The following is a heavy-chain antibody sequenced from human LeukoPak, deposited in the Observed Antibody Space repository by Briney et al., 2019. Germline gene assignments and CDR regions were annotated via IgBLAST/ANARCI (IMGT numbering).Heavy chain of an antibody. CDR2: IYNAGNT. J-gene: IGHJ3*02. Sequence: PSETLSLTCTVSGGSISGYYWNWIRQPPGKGLEWIGFIYNAGNTNYNPSLKSRVTISADSTKNQVSLNLSSVTAADTAVYYCARPGGRDHGGNSVAFDIWGQGTMVTVSS. CDR1: GGSISGYY. CDR3: ARPGGRDHGGNSVAFDI. V-gene: IGHV4-59*08. D-gene: IGHD4-23*01.